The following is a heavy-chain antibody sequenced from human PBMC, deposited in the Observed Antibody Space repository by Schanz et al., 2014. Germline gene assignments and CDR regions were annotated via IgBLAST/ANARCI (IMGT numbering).Heavy chain of an antibody. CDR2: ISGGGGTT. Sequence: VQLVESGGGVVQPGRSLRLSCVASGFTFSSYDVFWVRQAPGKGLEWVSAISGGGGTTYYTDSVKGRFTISRDKSKSTLYLQMNSLRAEDTAVYYCAKDGPGGSGSYSADGGMDVWGQGTTVTVSS. V-gene: IGHV3-23*04. D-gene: IGHD3-10*01. CDR1: GFTFSSYD. J-gene: IGHJ6*02. CDR3: AKDGPGGSGSYSADGGMDV.